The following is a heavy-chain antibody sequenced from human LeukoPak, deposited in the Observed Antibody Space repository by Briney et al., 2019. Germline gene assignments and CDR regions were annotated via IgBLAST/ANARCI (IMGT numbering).Heavy chain of an antibody. D-gene: IGHD6-13*01. CDR3: ARDTSSWTLGAY. CDR2: ISSSGTDI. CDR1: GFIFSNYY. V-gene: IGHV3-11*01. J-gene: IGHJ4*02. Sequence: PGGSLRLSCAPSGFIFSNYYMSWLRQAPGKGLEWFAYISSSGTDIYYADSVKGRFTISRDNAKNSLYLQMNSLRAEDTAVYYCARDTSSWTLGAYWGQGTRVTVSS.